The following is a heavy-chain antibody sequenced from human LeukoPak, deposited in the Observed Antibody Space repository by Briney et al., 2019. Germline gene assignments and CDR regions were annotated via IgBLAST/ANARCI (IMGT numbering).Heavy chain of an antibody. CDR3: ARSPQARLEGRAFDI. V-gene: IGHV4-30-4*01. Sequence: PSETLSLTCTVSGGSISSGDYYWSWIRQPPGKGLEWIGYIYYSGSTYYNPSLKSRVTISVDTSKNQFSLKLSSVTAADTAVYYCARSPQARLEGRAFDIWGQGTMVTVSS. CDR2: IYYSGST. CDR1: GGSISSGDYY. J-gene: IGHJ3*02.